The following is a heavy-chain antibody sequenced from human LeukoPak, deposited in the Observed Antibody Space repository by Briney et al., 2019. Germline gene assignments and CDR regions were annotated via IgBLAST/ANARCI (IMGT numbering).Heavy chain of an antibody. CDR1: GLTSTSYW. V-gene: IGHV3-7*01. CDR2: INEDGSEI. J-gene: IGHJ4*02. Sequence: GGSLRLSCAASGLTSTSYWMTWVRQAPGKGLEWVANINEDGSEIYYVDSVRGRFTVSRDNAKKSLYLQMNSLGAEDTAVYYCARRSQTYECSGYWVDSLDYWGQGTPVTVSS. D-gene: IGHD3-22*01. CDR3: ARRSQTYECSGYWVDSLDY.